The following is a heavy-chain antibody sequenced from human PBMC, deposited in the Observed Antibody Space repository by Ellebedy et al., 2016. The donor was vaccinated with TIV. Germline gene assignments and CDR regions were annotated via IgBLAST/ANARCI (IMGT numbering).Heavy chain of an antibody. CDR3: TRQSKRNFGENF. CDR1: GDSISSRNYS. CDR2: VYYSGST. Sequence: MPGGSLRLSCTVSGDSISSRNYSWGWIRQPPGKGLEWIGSVYYSGSTNYNPSLKSRVTISVDTSRNQFSLKLSSVTVVDTAVYYCTRQSKRNFGENFWGQGTLVTVSS. J-gene: IGHJ4*02. D-gene: IGHD1-7*01. V-gene: IGHV4-39*01.